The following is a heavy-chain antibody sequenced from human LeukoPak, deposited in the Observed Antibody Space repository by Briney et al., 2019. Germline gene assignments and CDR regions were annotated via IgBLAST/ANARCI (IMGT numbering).Heavy chain of an antibody. J-gene: IGHJ4*02. CDR1: GGSISSYY. CDR2: IYYSGST. Sequence: SETLSLTCTVSGGSISSYYWSWIRQHPGKGLEWIGYIYYSGSTYYNPSLKSRVTISVDTSKNQFSLKLSSVTAADTAVYYCARTGVTMVRGVIQTPFDYWGQGTLVTVSS. D-gene: IGHD3-10*01. V-gene: IGHV4-59*06. CDR3: ARTGVTMVRGVIQTPFDY.